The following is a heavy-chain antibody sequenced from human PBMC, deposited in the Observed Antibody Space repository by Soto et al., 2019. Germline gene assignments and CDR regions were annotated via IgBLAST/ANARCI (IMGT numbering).Heavy chain of an antibody. V-gene: IGHV1-69*01. Sequence: QVHLVQSGAEVKKPGSSVRVSCKASGGSFSNYAVTWVRQAPGQRLEWMGGITPMFGIANYAQKFQGRVTLTADESTGTAYMELSSLRSDDTATYYCASDRRHSGCEDGGQGTLVTVSS. CDR3: ASDRRHSGCED. D-gene: IGHD6-19*01. J-gene: IGHJ4*02. CDR2: ITPMFGIA. CDR1: GGSFSNYA.